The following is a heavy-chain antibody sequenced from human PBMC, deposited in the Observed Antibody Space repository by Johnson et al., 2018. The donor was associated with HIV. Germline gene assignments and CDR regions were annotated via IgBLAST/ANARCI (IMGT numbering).Heavy chain of an antibody. J-gene: IGHJ3*02. D-gene: IGHD6-25*01. V-gene: IGHV3-23*04. CDR1: GFTFSSYW. CDR2: ISGSGGGT. CDR3: ALSGNAFDI. Sequence: VQLVESGGDLVQPGGSLRLSCAASGFTFSSYWMSWVRQAPGKGLEWVSVISGSGGGTYYADSVKGRFTISRDNSKNTLYLQMNSLRAEDTALYYCALSGNAFDIWGQGTMVTVSS.